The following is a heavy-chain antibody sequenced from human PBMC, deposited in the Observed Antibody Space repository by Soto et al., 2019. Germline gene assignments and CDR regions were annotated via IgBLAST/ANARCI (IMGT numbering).Heavy chain of an antibody. Sequence: PSETLSLTCTVSDDFISSYYWNWIRQPAGKGLEWIGRVSTSGATNYNPSLESRVTMSVDTSKKQFSLKLTSVTAADTAVYFCARADHDILTGSYAMDVWGQGNTVTVSS. CDR2: VSTSGAT. D-gene: IGHD3-9*01. CDR1: DDFISSYY. CDR3: ARADHDILTGSYAMDV. J-gene: IGHJ6*02. V-gene: IGHV4-4*07.